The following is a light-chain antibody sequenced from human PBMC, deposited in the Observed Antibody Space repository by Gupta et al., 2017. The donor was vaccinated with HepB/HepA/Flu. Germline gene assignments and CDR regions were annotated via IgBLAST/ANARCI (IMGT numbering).Light chain of an antibody. V-gene: IGKV4-1*01. CDR3: QQADSTPRT. CDR2: WAS. J-gene: IGKJ1*01. CDR1: QSGLYSSNNKNY. Sequence: DIVMTQSPDSLAVSLGERATINCKSSQSGLYSSNNKNYLAWYQQKPGQPPKLLIYWASTRESGVPDRFSGRGSGADFTLTISSLQAEDVAVYYCQQADSTPRTFGQGTKVEIK.